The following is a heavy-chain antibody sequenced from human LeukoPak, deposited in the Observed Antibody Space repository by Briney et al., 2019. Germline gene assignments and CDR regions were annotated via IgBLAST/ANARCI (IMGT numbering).Heavy chain of an antibody. CDR3: VRRTGY. Sequence: GGSLRLSCSVSGFTFSSYGMHWVRQAPGKGLEYVSAISNDGDNTYYADSVKGRFTISRDNSKNTLYLQMSSLRADDTTVYYCVRRTGYWGQGTLVTVSS. CDR1: GFTFSSYG. V-gene: IGHV3-64D*06. J-gene: IGHJ4*02. CDR2: ISNDGDNT.